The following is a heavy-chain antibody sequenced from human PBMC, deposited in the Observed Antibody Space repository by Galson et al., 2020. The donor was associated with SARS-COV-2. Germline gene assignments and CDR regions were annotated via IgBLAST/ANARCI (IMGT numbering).Heavy chain of an antibody. J-gene: IGHJ4*02. CDR2: IRSISGTI. CDR1: GFTFSSYT. CDR3: ARERLEY. Sequence: GGSLRLSSAASGFTFSSYTMNWVRQAPVKGLELVAYIRSISGTIYYANSVKGRFTISRDNAKNSLYLQLNSLRVEDTAVYYCARERLEYWGQGTLVTVSS. V-gene: IGHV3-48*04. D-gene: IGHD1-1*01.